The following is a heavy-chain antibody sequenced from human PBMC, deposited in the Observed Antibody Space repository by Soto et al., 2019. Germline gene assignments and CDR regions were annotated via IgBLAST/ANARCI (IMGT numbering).Heavy chain of an antibody. CDR1: GFTFSSYA. D-gene: IGHD5-12*01. CDR3: AKDHPVDIVATSAWRGFDY. V-gene: IGHV3-23*01. Sequence: GGSLRLSCAASGFTFSSYAMSWVRQAPGKGLEWVSAISGSGGSTYYADSVKGRFTISRDNSKNTLYLQMNSLRAEDTAVYYCAKDHPVDIVATSAWRGFDYWGQGTLVTVSS. CDR2: ISGSGGST. J-gene: IGHJ4*02.